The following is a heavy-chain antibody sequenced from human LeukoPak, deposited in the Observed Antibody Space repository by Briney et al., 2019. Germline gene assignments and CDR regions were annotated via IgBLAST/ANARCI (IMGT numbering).Heavy chain of an antibody. CDR3: AREMELRYRSGGSCYLAEYFQH. CDR1: GYTFTSYA. V-gene: IGHV1-3*01. J-gene: IGHJ1*01. CDR2: INAGNGNT. Sequence: GASVTVSFTASGYTFTSYAMHWVRQAPGQRLEWMGWINAGNGNTKYSQKFQGRVTITRDTSASTAYMELSSLRSEDTAVYYCAREMELRYRSGGSCYLAEYFQHWGQGTLVTVSS. D-gene: IGHD2-15*01.